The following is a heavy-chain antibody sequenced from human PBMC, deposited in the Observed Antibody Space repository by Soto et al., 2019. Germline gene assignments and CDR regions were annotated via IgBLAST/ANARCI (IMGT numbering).Heavy chain of an antibody. CDR2: ISGSGGST. J-gene: IGHJ1*01. CDR3: AKDPYPRSLEWLLVYFQH. D-gene: IGHD3-3*01. CDR1: GFTFSSYA. V-gene: IGHV3-23*01. Sequence: GGSLRLSCAASGFTFSSYAMSWVRQAPGKGLEWVSAISGSGGSTYYADSVKGRFTISRDNSKNTLYLQMNSLRAEDTAVYYCAKDPYPRSLEWLLVYFQHWGQGTLVTVSS.